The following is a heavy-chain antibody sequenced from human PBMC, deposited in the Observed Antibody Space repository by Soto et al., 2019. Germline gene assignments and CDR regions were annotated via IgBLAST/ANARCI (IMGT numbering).Heavy chain of an antibody. CDR1: GGSLSNYY. CDR2: IYHSGST. J-gene: IGHJ4*02. D-gene: IGHD2-21*01. Sequence: QVQLQQWGAGLLKPSETLSLTCAVSGGSLSNYYWSWIRQPPGKGLELIGEIYHSGSTNYNPSHQSRVTIAVDTAKDQSYPKLSAVTAANSAVYSCAPSTIYFFQSGASHHVPLGFWGQGTLVTVSS. V-gene: IGHV4-34*02. CDR3: APSTIYFFQSGASHHVPLGF.